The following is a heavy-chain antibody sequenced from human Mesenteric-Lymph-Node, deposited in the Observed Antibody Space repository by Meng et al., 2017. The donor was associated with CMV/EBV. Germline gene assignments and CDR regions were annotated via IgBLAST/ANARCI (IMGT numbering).Heavy chain of an antibody. Sequence: SETLSLTCTVSGGSISSSSYYWGRIRQPPGKGLEWIGSMYYGGSTYDNPSLNSRVTISGDTSKNQFPLKLRSVTAADTAVYYCARGKHSNTWYLPYDSWGQRTLVTVSS. J-gene: IGHJ4*02. D-gene: IGHD6-13*01. CDR3: ARGKHSNTWYLPYDS. CDR1: GGSISSSSYY. V-gene: IGHV4-39*06. CDR2: MYYGGST.